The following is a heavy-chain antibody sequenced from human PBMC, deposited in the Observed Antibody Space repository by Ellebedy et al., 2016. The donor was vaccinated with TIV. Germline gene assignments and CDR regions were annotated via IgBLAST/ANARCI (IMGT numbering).Heavy chain of an antibody. J-gene: IGHJ4*02. CDR1: GGSITTSSYY. V-gene: IGHV4-39*01. Sequence: MPSETLSLTCSVSGGSITTSSYYWGWIRQPPGKGLEWIGCIYYSGSTYYNPSLKSRITLSVDTSKKQFSLKLTSVTAADTAVYYCARSFSPHCSNGLCYMAYYFDYWGQGTLVTVSS. D-gene: IGHD2-8*01. CDR2: IYYSGST. CDR3: ARSFSPHCSNGLCYMAYYFDY.